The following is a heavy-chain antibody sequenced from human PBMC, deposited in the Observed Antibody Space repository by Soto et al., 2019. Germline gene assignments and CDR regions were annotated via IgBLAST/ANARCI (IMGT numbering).Heavy chain of an antibody. CDR2: IHYSGATSFFP. CDR1: GGSMINYF. D-gene: IGHD6-13*01. CDR3: AAGEASSRNLAPYYLDF. Sequence: KSSETLSLTCTVSGGSMINYFWTWIRQPPGKGLEWIGYIHYSGATSFFPSYNPSLRGRVTISEDTSKNQFSLKLLSVTTADTAVYFCAAGEASSRNLAPYYLDFWGQGTLVTVSS. V-gene: IGHV4-59*01. J-gene: IGHJ4*02.